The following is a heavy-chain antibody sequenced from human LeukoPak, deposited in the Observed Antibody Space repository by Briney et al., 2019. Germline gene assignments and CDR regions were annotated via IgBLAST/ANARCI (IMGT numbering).Heavy chain of an antibody. CDR3: ARVDYGDYYYYYYMDV. J-gene: IGHJ6*03. D-gene: IGHD4-17*01. CDR2: IIPIFGRA. CDR1: GGTFSSYA. V-gene: IGHV1-69*05. Sequence: SVKLSCKASGGTFSSYAISWVRQAPGQGLEWMGGIIPIFGRANYAQKLQGRVTMTTDTSTSTAYMELRSLRSDDTAVYYCARVDYGDYYYYYYMDVWGKGTTVTVSS.